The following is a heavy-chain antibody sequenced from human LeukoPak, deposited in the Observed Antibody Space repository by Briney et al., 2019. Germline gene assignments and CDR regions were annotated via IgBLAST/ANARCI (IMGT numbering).Heavy chain of an antibody. CDR3: ARSPCSGGSCYSGVSYYYYGMDV. J-gene: IGHJ6*04. CDR1: GGTFSSYA. Sequence: ASVKVSCKASGGTFSSYAISWVRQAPGQGLEWMRGIIPIFGTANYAQKFQGRVTITADKSTSTAYMELSSLRSEDTAVYYCARSPCSGGSCYSGVSYYYYGMDVWGKGTTVTVSS. V-gene: IGHV1-69*06. CDR2: IIPIFGTA. D-gene: IGHD2-15*01.